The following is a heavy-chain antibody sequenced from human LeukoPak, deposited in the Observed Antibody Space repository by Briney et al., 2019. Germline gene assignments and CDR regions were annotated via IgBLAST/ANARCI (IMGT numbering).Heavy chain of an antibody. J-gene: IGHJ5*02. CDR2: VNHSGST. CDR1: GGSFSGYY. CDR3: ARGPSYGST. Sequence: PSETLSLTCAVYGGSFSGYYWSWIRQPPGKGREENDEVNHSGSTNYNPSHKSRVTISVDTSKNQFSLELSSVTATDPAVYYCARGPSYGSTWGQGTMVTVSS. D-gene: IGHD3-10*01. V-gene: IGHV4-34*01.